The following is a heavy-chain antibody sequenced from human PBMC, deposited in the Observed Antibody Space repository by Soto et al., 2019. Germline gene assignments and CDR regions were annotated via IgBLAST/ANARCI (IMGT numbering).Heavy chain of an antibody. CDR3: GKCDSGWYKGASFDY. CDR1: GFTFSSYG. CDR2: ISYDGSNK. V-gene: IGHV3-30*18. D-gene: IGHD6-19*01. Sequence: GGSLRLSCAASGFTFSSYGMHWVRQAPGKGLEWVAVISYDGSNKYYADSVKGRFTISRDNSKNTLYLQMNSLRAEDTAVYYCGKCDSGWYKGASFDYWGQGTLVTVSS. J-gene: IGHJ4*02.